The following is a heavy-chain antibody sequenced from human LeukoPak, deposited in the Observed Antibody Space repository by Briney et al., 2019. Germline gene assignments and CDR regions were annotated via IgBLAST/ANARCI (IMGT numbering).Heavy chain of an antibody. V-gene: IGHV3-74*01. D-gene: IGHD3-22*01. CDR2: INSDGSTT. Sequence: GGSLRLSCAASGFTFSIHWMHWVRQAPGKGLVWVSRINSDGSTTSYADSVKGRFTISRDNAKNTLYLQMNSLRAEDTAVYYCARVMYYYHSSGSIAVYYFGYWGQGTLVTVSS. CDR1: GFTFSIHW. J-gene: IGHJ4*02. CDR3: ARVMYYYHSSGSIAVYYFGY.